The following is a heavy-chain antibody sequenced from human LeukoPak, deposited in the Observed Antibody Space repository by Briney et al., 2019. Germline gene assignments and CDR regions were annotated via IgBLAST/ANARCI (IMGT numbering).Heavy chain of an antibody. Sequence: SQTLSLTCTVSGGSISSGGYYWSWIRQYPGKGLEWIGYIYYSGSTYYNPSLKSRVTISVDTSKNQFSLKLSSVTAADTAVYYCARGTMIVEYAFDIWGQGTMVTVSS. D-gene: IGHD3-22*01. CDR3: ARGTMIVEYAFDI. V-gene: IGHV4-31*03. J-gene: IGHJ3*02. CDR2: IYYSGST. CDR1: GGSISSGGYY.